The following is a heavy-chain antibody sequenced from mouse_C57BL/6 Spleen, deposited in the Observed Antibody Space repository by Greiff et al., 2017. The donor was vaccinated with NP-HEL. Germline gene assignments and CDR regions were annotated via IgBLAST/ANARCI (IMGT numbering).Heavy chain of an antibody. Sequence: VKLQESGAELVKPGASVKISCKASGYAFSSYWMNWVKQRPGKGLEWIGQIYPGDGDTNYNGKFKGKATLTADKSSSTAYMQLSSLTSEDSAVYFCARVYYGSSSWFAYWGQGTLVTVSA. CDR3: ARVYYGSSSWFAY. D-gene: IGHD1-1*01. J-gene: IGHJ3*01. CDR2: IYPGDGDT. CDR1: GYAFSSYW. V-gene: IGHV1-80*01.